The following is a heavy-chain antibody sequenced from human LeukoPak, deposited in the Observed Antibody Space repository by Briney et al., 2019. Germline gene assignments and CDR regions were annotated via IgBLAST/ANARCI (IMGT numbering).Heavy chain of an antibody. CDR3: ARVRRIAAAGSDWFDP. Sequence: NPSETLSLTCTVSGGSISSYYWSWIRQPAGKGLEWIGRIYTSGSTNYNPSLKSRVTMSVDTSKNQFSLKLSSVTAADTAVYYCARVRRIAAAGSDWFDPWGQGALVTVSS. D-gene: IGHD6-13*01. V-gene: IGHV4-4*07. CDR1: GGSISSYY. J-gene: IGHJ5*02. CDR2: IYTSGST.